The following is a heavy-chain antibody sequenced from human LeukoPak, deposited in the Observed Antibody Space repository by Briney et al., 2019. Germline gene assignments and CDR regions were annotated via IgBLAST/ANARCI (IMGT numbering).Heavy chain of an antibody. V-gene: IGHV1-2*02. CDR1: GYTFTGYY. CDR2: INPSSGGT. D-gene: IGHD6-13*01. Sequence: GASVKVSCKASGYTFTGYYMHWVRQAPGQGLEWMGWINPSSGGTNYAQKFQGRVTMTRDTSISTAYMELSRLRSDDTAVYYCARAYIAAAGFDPWGQGTLVTVSS. CDR3: ARAYIAAAGFDP. J-gene: IGHJ5*02.